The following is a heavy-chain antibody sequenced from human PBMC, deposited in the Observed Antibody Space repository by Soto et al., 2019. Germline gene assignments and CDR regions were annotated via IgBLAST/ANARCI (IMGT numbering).Heavy chain of an antibody. Sequence: GASVKVSCKVSGYTLTELSRHWVRQAHGKGLEWMGGFDPEDGETIYAQKFQGRVTMTEDTSTDTAYMELSSLRSEDTAVYYCATDQLSDYPYYFDPWGQGTLVTVSS. D-gene: IGHD4-17*01. CDR3: ATDQLSDYPYYFDP. J-gene: IGHJ4*02. CDR2: FDPEDGET. CDR1: GYTLTELS. V-gene: IGHV1-24*01.